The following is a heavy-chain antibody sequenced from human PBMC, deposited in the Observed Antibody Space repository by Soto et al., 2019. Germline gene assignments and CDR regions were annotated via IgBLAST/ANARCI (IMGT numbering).Heavy chain of an antibody. CDR3: ARVWLRQLPNWFEP. D-gene: IGHD5-18*01. V-gene: IGHV1-46*03. CDR1: GYTFTGYY. CDR2: INPNSGGT. J-gene: IGHJ5*02. Sequence: ASVKVSCKASGYTFTGYYMHLVRQAPGQGLEWMGIINPNSGGTNYAQKFQGRVTMTRDTSTSTVYMELSSLRSEDTAVYYCARVWLRQLPNWFEPWGQGTLVTVSS.